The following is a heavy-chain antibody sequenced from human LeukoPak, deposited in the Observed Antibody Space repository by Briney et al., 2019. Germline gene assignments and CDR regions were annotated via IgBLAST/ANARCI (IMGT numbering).Heavy chain of an antibody. J-gene: IGHJ6*03. Sequence: PGGSLRLSCAASGFTFSSYAMHWVRQAPGKGLEWVSSISSSSSYIYYADSVKGRFTISRDNAKNSLYLQMNSLRAEDTAVYYCAGGPPDGYCSSTSCENYYYYYMDVWGKGTTVTISS. CDR1: GFTFSSYA. D-gene: IGHD2-2*03. CDR3: AGGPPDGYCSSTSCENYYYYYMDV. V-gene: IGHV3-21*01. CDR2: ISSSSSYI.